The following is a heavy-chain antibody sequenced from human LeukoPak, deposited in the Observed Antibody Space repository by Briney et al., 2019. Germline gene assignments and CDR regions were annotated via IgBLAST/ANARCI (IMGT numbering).Heavy chain of an antibody. Sequence: ASVKVSCKASGYTFPSYDINWVRQATGQGLAWMGWMNPNSGNTGYAQKFQARVRMTRNTSISTAYMELSSLRSEDTAVYYCTRGLVVLSATSWAFDIWGHGTMVTVSS. CDR1: GYTFPSYD. CDR2: MNPNSGNT. J-gene: IGHJ3*02. CDR3: TRGLVVLSATSWAFDI. D-gene: IGHD2-15*01. V-gene: IGHV1-8*01.